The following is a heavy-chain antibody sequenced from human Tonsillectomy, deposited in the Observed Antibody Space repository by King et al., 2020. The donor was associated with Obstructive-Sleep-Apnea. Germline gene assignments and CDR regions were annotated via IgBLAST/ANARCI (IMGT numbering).Heavy chain of an antibody. J-gene: IGHJ4*02. Sequence: VQLQESGPGLVKPSGTLSLTCAVSGGSIPSSNWLGWVRQPPGKGLGGIGEIYHGGRTNYNPSLKSRPTISVDKSKNQFSLKLSSVTAADTAIYYCAKVGAAAALHYWGQGTLVTVSS. CDR1: GGSIPSSNW. CDR3: AKVGAAAALHY. D-gene: IGHD6-13*01. CDR2: IYHGGRT. V-gene: IGHV4-4*02.